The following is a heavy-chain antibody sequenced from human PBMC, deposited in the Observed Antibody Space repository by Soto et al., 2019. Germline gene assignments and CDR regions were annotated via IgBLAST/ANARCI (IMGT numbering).Heavy chain of an antibody. CDR1: GFSLSTSGMC. D-gene: IGHD3-3*01. Sequence: GSGPTLVNPTQTLTLTCTVSGFSLSTSGMCVSWIRQPPGKALEWLALIDWDDDKYYSTSLKTRLTISKDPSKNQVVLTMTNMDPVDTATYYCARIQASGYHPPLWYYYGMDVWGQGTTVTVSS. J-gene: IGHJ6*02. V-gene: IGHV2-70*01. CDR2: IDWDDDK. CDR3: ARIQASGYHPPLWYYYGMDV.